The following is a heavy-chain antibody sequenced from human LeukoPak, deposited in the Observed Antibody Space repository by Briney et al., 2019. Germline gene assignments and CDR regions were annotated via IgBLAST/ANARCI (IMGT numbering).Heavy chain of an antibody. CDR2: IYYGGST. V-gene: IGHV4-59*01. CDR1: GGSISSYF. J-gene: IGHJ4*02. CDR3: ARAGTAMVVVDF. D-gene: IGHD5-18*01. Sequence: PSETLSLTCTVSGGSISSYFWSWIRQPPGKGLEWIGYIYYGGSTNYNPSLKSRVTISVDTSKNQFSLKLSSVTAADTAVYYCARAGTAMVVVDFWGQGTPVTVSS.